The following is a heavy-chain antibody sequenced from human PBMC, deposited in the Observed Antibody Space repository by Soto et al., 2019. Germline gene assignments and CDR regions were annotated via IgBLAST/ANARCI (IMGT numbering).Heavy chain of an antibody. CDR1: GFTFDDYA. J-gene: IGHJ3*02. D-gene: IGHD6-13*01. Sequence: GGSLRLSCAASGFTFDDYAMHWVRQAPGKGLEWVSLISGDGGSTYYADSVKGRFTISRDNSKNSLYLQMNSLRTEDTALYYCAKDHRYSSSHDAFDIWGQGTMVTVSS. CDR2: ISGDGGST. CDR3: AKDHRYSSSHDAFDI. V-gene: IGHV3-43*02.